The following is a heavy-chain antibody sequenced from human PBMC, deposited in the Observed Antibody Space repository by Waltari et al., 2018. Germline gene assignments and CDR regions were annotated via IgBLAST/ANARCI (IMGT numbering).Heavy chain of an antibody. V-gene: IGHV4-39*07. CDR1: GGSISSSSYY. J-gene: IGHJ4*02. Sequence: QLQLQESGPGLVKPSETLSLTCTVSGGSISSSSYYWGWIRQPPGKGLEWIGSIYYSGSTYYHPSLKSRVTISVDTSKNQFSLKLSSVTAADTAVYYCARGTVGYFDYWGQGTLVTVSS. CDR3: ARGTVGYFDY. CDR2: IYYSGST.